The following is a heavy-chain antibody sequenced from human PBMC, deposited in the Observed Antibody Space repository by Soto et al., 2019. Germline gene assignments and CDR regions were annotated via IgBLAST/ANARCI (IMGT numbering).Heavy chain of an antibody. V-gene: IGHV3-30*18. CDR2: ISYDGSNK. CDR1: GFTFSSYG. CDR3: AKESVHHGYSSGWSPLHFDY. J-gene: IGHJ4*02. Sequence: PGGSLRLSCAASGFTFSSYGMHWVRQAPGKGLEWVAVISYDGSNKYYADSVKGRFTISKKNSKNTLFLKMKSLRVEDTVVYFFAKESVHHGYSSGWSPLHFDYWGQGTLVTVSS. D-gene: IGHD6-19*01.